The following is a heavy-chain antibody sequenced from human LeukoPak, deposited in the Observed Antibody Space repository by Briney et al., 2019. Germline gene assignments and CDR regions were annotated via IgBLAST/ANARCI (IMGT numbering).Heavy chain of an antibody. CDR1: GDSISSSSYY. J-gene: IGHJ4*02. Sequence: SETLSLTCTVSGDSISSSSYYWGWIRQPPGKGLEWIGSIYYSGSTYHNPSLKSRVTISVDTSKNQFSLRLSSVTAADTAVYYCARLPTVTFFDYWGQGTLLTVSS. CDR2: IYYSGST. CDR3: ARLPTVTFFDY. D-gene: IGHD4-17*01. V-gene: IGHV4-39*01.